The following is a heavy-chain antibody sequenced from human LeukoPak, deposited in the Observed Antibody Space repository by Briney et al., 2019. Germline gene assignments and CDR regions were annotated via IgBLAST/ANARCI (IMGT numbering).Heavy chain of an antibody. J-gene: IGHJ4*02. D-gene: IGHD1-1*01. Sequence: SETLSLTCTVSGGSISNSRYYWGWIRQPPGKGLEWIGNIYYSESTFDNPSLKSRVTISVDTSKNQFSLKLSSVTAADTAVYYCARGKKSTPFDYWGQGTLVTVSS. CDR1: GGSISNSRYY. CDR3: ARGKKSTPFDY. CDR2: IYYSEST. V-gene: IGHV4-39*07.